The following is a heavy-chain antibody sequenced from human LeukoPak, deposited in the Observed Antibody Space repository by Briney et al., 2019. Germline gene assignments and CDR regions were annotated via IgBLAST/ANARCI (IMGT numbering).Heavy chain of an antibody. J-gene: IGHJ3*01. V-gene: IGHV3-11*01. Sequence: GGSLRLSCAASGFTFSDYYMSWIRQAPGKGLEWVSYISSSGSTIYYADSVKGRFTISRDNAKNSLYLQMNSLGAEDTAVYYCARELVSGSYWMWGQGTMVTVSS. CDR1: GFTFSDYY. CDR3: ARELVSGSYWM. CDR2: ISSSGSTI. D-gene: IGHD1-26*01.